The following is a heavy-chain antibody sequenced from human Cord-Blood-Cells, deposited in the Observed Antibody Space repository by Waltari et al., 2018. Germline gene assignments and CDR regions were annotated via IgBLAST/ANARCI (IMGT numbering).Heavy chain of an antibody. V-gene: IGHV3-30*02. CDR2: IRYDGRNK. J-gene: IGHJ6*02. D-gene: IGHD3-16*01. CDR1: GFTFSSYG. Sequence: QVQLVESGGGVVQPGGSLRLSCAASGFTFSSYGMHWVRQAPGKGLEGVAFIRYDGRNKYYADSVKGRFTISRDNSKNTLYLQMNSLRAEDTAVYYCAKVGRYDYYGMDVWGQGTTVTVSS. CDR3: AKVGRYDYYGMDV.